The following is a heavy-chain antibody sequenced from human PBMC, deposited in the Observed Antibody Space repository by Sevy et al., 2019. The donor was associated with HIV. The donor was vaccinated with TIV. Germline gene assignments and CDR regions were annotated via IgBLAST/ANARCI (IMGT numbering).Heavy chain of an antibody. Sequence: GGSLRLSCVASGFNLSPYWMTWVRQAPGKGLEWVANIKQDGNEKYYVDSVKGRLTVSRDNAKNELYLQMYSLRVEDTAVYFCASNTYHYDSNTYYPVYWGQGTRVTVSS. CDR1: GFNLSPYW. CDR3: ASNTYHYDSNTYYPVY. D-gene: IGHD3-22*01. V-gene: IGHV3-7*01. CDR2: IKQDGNEK. J-gene: IGHJ4*02.